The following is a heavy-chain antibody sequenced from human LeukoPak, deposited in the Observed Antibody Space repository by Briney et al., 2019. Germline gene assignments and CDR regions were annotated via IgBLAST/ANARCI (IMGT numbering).Heavy chain of an antibody. CDR1: GGSISRYY. D-gene: IGHD1-26*01. CDR3: ARGRVVGALDAFDI. CDR2: IYYSGST. Sequence: SETLSLTCTVSGGSISRYYWSWIRQPPGKGLEGIGYIYYSGSTNYNPSLTSRVTILVDTSKNQFSLKLSSVTAADTAVYYCARGRVVGALDAFDIWGQGTMVTVSS. J-gene: IGHJ3*02. V-gene: IGHV4-59*01.